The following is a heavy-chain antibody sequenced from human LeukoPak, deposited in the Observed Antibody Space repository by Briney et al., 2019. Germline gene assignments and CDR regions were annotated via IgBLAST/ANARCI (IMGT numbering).Heavy chain of an antibody. CDR2: ISSSGSST. CDR1: GFTFSTFG. D-gene: IGHD5-12*01. CDR3: ATESGWLFDY. Sequence: GGTLRLSCAASGFTFSTFGMSWVRQAPGKGLEWVSAISSSGSSTYYADSVKGRFTFSRDNSQNMLYLQMNSLRAEDTAVYYCATESGWLFDYWGQGTLVTVSS. V-gene: IGHV3-23*01. J-gene: IGHJ4*02.